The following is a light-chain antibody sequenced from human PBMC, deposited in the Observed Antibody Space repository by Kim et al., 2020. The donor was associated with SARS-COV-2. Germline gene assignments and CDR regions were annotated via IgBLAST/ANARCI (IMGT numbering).Light chain of an antibody. CDR2: YDS. Sequence: APGQRPRITCGGNDVGGQSEHGYQQKPGQAPVLVIYYDSDRTSGIPERFCGSKAATTDTLTMSRVEAGDEADYYCQVWDTDTDDYVFGTGTKVTVL. CDR3: QVWDTDTDDYV. J-gene: IGLJ1*01. V-gene: IGLV3-21*01. CDR1: DVGGQS.